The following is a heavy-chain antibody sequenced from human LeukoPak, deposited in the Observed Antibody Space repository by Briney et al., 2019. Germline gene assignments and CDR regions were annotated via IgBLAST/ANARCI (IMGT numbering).Heavy chain of an antibody. CDR3: AREPRDGYNFFDY. V-gene: IGHV4-61*02. D-gene: IGHD5-24*01. CDR2: IYTSGST. CDR1: GGSISSGSYY. J-gene: IGHJ4*02. Sequence: SETLSLTCTVSGGSISSGSYYWSWIRQPAGTGLEWIGRIYTSGSTNYNPSLKSRVTISVDTSKNQFSLKLSSVTAADTAVYYCAREPRDGYNFFDYWAREPWSPSPQ.